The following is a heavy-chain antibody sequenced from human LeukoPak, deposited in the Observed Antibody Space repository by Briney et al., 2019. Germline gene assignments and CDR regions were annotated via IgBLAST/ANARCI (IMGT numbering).Heavy chain of an antibody. J-gene: IGHJ3*02. CDR2: TYYRSKWYN. Sequence: SQTLSLTCAISGDSVSSNSADWNWIRQSPSRGLEWLGRTYYRSKWYNDYAVAVKSRITITPDTSKNQFCLQLNSVTPEDTAVYYCARSDSHYSGSYLVRPGTAFDIWGGGTMVTVSS. CDR3: ARSDSHYSGSYLVRPGTAFDI. D-gene: IGHD1-26*01. V-gene: IGHV6-1*01. CDR1: GDSVSSNSAD.